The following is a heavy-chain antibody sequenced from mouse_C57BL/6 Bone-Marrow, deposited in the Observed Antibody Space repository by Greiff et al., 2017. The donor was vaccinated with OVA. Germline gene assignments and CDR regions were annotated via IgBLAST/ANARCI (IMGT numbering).Heavy chain of an antibody. D-gene: IGHD1-1*01. CDR3: ARWDYGSSYVWYFDV. CDR1: GYTFTSYW. CDR2: IDPSDSET. J-gene: IGHJ1*03. V-gene: IGHV1-52*01. Sequence: VQLQQPGAELVRPGSSVKLSCKASGYTFTSYWMHWVKQRPIQGLEWIGNIDPSDSETHYNQKFKDKATLTVDKSSSTAYMQLSSLTSEDSAVYDCARWDYGSSYVWYFDVWGTGTTVTVSS.